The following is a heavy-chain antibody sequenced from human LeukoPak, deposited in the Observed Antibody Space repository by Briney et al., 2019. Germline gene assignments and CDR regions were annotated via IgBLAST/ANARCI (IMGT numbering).Heavy chain of an antibody. CDR1: GFTFSSYE. V-gene: IGHV3-48*03. CDR3: ARDAIVNGAFNI. D-gene: IGHD2/OR15-2a*01. CDR2: ISSGGGTI. Sequence: GGSLRLSCAASGFTFSSYEMNWVRRAPGKGLEWVSFISSGGGTIYYADSVKGRSTISRDNARNSLYLQMNSLRAEDTAFYYCARDAIVNGAFNIWGQGTMVTVSS. J-gene: IGHJ3*02.